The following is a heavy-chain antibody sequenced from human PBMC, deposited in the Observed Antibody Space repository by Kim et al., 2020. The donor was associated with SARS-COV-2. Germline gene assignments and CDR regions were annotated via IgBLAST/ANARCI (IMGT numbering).Heavy chain of an antibody. Sequence: AVSVEGRFTISRDNAKNSLYLQRNSLRADDTAMYYCARDLSLGRPGGFDYWGQGTLVTVSS. CDR3: ARDLSLGRPGGFDY. D-gene: IGHD3-10*01. J-gene: IGHJ4*02. V-gene: IGHV3-21*01.